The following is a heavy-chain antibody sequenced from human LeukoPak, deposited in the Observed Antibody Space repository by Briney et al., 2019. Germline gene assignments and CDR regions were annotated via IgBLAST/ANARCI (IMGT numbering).Heavy chain of an antibody. CDR3: ARAAVEMATIQHDY. V-gene: IGHV4-31*03. CDR1: GGSISSGGYY. CDR2: IYYSGST. Sequence: PSETLSLTCTVSGGSISSGGYYWSWIRQHPETGLEWTGYIYYSGSTYYNPSLKSRVTISVDASKNQFSLKLSSVTAADTAVYYCARAAVEMATIQHDYWGQGTLVTVSS. D-gene: IGHD5-24*01. J-gene: IGHJ4*02.